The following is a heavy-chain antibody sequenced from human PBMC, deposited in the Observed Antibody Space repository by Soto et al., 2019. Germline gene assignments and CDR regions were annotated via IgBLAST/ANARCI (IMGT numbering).Heavy chain of an antibody. Sequence: QLQLQESGPGLVRPSETLSLTCTVSGGSISSSGYFWGWIRQPPGKGLEYIGSIYYSGNTYYNPSLQSRVTISVDTSKSQFSLNLTSLTAADTAVYYCARLRHSTYCHADFWGQGTLVTVSS. CDR2: IYYSGNT. J-gene: IGHJ4*02. V-gene: IGHV4-39*01. D-gene: IGHD2-2*01. CDR3: ARLRHSTYCHADF. CDR1: GGSISSSGYF.